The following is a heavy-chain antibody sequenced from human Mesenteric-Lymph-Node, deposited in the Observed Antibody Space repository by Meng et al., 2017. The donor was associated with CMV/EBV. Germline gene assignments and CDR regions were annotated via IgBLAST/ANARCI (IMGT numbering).Heavy chain of an antibody. Sequence: GRSLRLSCAASGFTFGIYAMTWVRQAPGEGLEWVALIYSGGSSTYYGDSVKGRFTISRDNSKNMLYLEMSSLRVEDTAVYYCAKDVIGAGGGDAFDIWGQGTLVTVSS. J-gene: IGHJ3*02. D-gene: IGHD2-15*01. CDR3: AKDVIGAGGGDAFDI. CDR2: IYSGGSST. CDR1: GFTFGIYA. V-gene: IGHV3-23*03.